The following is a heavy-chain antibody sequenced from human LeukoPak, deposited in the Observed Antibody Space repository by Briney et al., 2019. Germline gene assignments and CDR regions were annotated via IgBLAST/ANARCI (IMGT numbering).Heavy chain of an antibody. J-gene: IGHJ2*01. D-gene: IGHD5-12*01. Sequence: GGSLRLSCAASGFTFDDYAMHWVRQAPGKGLEWVSGISWNSGSIGYADSVKGRFTISRDNAKNSLYLQTNSLRAEDTALYYCAKDWMATTMGYFDLWGRGTLVTVSS. V-gene: IGHV3-9*01. CDR1: GFTFDDYA. CDR3: AKDWMATTMGYFDL. CDR2: ISWNSGSI.